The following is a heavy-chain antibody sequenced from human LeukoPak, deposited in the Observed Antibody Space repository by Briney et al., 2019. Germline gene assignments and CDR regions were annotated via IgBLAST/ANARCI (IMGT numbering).Heavy chain of an antibody. CDR1: GGSFSGYY. Sequence: SETLSLTCAVYGGSFSGYYWSWIRQPPGKGLEWIGEINHSGSTNYNPSLKSRVTISVDTSKNQFSLKLSSVTAADTAVCYCAGQKLWFGEFAFDYWGQGTLVTVSS. CDR2: INHSGST. J-gene: IGHJ4*02. D-gene: IGHD3-10*01. CDR3: AGQKLWFGEFAFDY. V-gene: IGHV4-34*01.